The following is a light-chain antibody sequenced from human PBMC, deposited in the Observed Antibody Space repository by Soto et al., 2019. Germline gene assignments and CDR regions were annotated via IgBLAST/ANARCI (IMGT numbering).Light chain of an antibody. J-gene: IGLJ2*01. CDR1: SSNIGAGYD. CDR3: QSYDSSLSVV. Sequence: QSVLTQPPSVSGAPGQRVTISCTGSSSNIGAGYDVHWYQQLPGTAPKLLIYGNSNRPSGVPDRFSGSKSGTSASLAITGLQAEYEADSSCQSYDSSLSVVFSRGTKLTVL. CDR2: GNS. V-gene: IGLV1-40*01.